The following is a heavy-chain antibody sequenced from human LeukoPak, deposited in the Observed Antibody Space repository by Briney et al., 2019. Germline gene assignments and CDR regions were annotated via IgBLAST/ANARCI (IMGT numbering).Heavy chain of an antibody. D-gene: IGHD1-7*01. CDR1: GFTFSSYW. V-gene: IGHV3-7*01. CDR3: ARDRVRTGTSIDY. Sequence: GGSLRLSCAASGFTFSSYWMSWVRQAPGKGLEWVANIKQDGSEKYYVDSVKGRFTISRDNANNSLYLQMNSLRAEDTAVYYCARDRVRTGTSIDYWGQGTLVTVSS. J-gene: IGHJ4*02. CDR2: IKQDGSEK.